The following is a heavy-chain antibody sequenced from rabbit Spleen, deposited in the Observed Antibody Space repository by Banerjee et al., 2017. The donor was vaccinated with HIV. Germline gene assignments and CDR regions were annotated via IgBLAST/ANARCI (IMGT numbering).Heavy chain of an antibody. CDR2: ISNTGST. CDR1: GIDLSSYA. V-gene: IGHV1S69*01. Sequence: QSVEESGGRLVTPGTPLTLTCTVSGIDLSSYAVGWVRQAPGKGLEYIGIISNTGSTYYASWTKGRFTISRTSTTVDLKITSPTTEDTATYFCARYYNDNTYFGFDIWGPGTLVTVS. J-gene: IGHJ4*02. D-gene: IGHD1-1*01. CDR3: ARYYNDNTYFGFDI.